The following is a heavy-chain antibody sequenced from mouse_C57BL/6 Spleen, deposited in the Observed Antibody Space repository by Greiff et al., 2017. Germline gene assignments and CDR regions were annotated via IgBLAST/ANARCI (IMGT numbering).Heavy chain of an antibody. Sequence: QVQLKEPGAELVMPGASVKLSCKASGYTFTSYWMHWVKQRPGQGLEWIGEIDPSDSYTNYNQKFKGKSTLTVDKPSSTAYMQLSSLTSEDSAVYYCARGDWDDYWGQGTTLTVSS. CDR3: ARGDWDDY. V-gene: IGHV1-69*01. CDR2: IDPSDSYT. CDR1: GYTFTSYW. J-gene: IGHJ2*01. D-gene: IGHD4-1*01.